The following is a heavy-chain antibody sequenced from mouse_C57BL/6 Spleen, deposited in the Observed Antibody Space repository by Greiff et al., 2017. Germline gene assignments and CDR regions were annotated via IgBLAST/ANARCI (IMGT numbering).Heavy chain of an antibody. V-gene: IGHV1-53*01. D-gene: IGHD2-1*01. Sequence: QVQLQQPGTELVKPWASVKLSCKASGYTFTSYWMHWVKQRPGQGLEWIGNINPSNGGTNYNEKFKSKATLTVDKSSSTAYMQLSSLTSEDSAVYYGARREIYYGNHYYARDYGGQGTSVTGTS. J-gene: IGHJ4*01. CDR1: GYTFTSYW. CDR3: ARREIYYGNHYYARDY. CDR2: INPSNGGT.